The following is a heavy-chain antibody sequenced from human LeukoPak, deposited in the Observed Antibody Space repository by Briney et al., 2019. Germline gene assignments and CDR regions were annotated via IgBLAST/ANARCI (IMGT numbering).Heavy chain of an antibody. CDR1: GGSINSGGYY. CDR3: ARRYCSSTSCFLSMDV. Sequence: LSLTCTVSGGSINSGGYYWNWVRQAPGKGLEWVSSITSSSSYIYYADSVKGRFTISRDNAKNSLYLQMNSLRAEDTAVYYCARRYCSSTSCFLSMDVWGQGTTVTVSS. J-gene: IGHJ6*02. D-gene: IGHD2-2*01. CDR2: ITSSSSYI. V-gene: IGHV3-21*01.